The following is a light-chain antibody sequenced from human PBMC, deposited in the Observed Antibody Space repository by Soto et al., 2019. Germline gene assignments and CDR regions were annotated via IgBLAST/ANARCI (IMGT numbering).Light chain of an antibody. Sequence: DIQMTQSPSSLSASVGDRVTITCQASQDISNYLNWYQQKPGKAPKLLIYDASNLETGVPSRFSGSGSGTDVTFTISSLQAEDIATYYCQQYDNLPRTFGQGTKLEIK. J-gene: IGKJ2*01. V-gene: IGKV1-33*01. CDR1: QDISNY. CDR3: QQYDNLPRT. CDR2: DAS.